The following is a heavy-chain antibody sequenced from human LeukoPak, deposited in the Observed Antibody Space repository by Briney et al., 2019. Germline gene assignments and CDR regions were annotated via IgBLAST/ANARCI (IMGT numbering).Heavy chain of an antibody. CDR1: GGSISSSSYY. D-gene: IGHD6-13*01. Sequence: PSETLSLTCTVSGGSISSSSYYWGWIRQPPGKGLEWIGSIYYSGSTYYNPSLKSRVTISVDTSKNQFSLKLSSVAAADTAVYYCARISIAAAVSFDYWGQGTLVTVSS. CDR3: ARISIAAAVSFDY. V-gene: IGHV4-39*01. J-gene: IGHJ4*02. CDR2: IYYSGST.